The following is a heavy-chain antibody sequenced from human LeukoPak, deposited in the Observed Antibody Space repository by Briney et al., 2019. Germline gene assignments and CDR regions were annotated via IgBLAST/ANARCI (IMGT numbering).Heavy chain of an antibody. V-gene: IGHV4-61*02. CDR2: IYTSGST. D-gene: IGHD3-10*01. CDR1: GGSISSGSYY. Sequence: PSETLSLTCTVSGGSISSGSYYWSWIRQPAGKGLEWIGRIYTSGSTNYNPSLKSRVTMSVDTSKNQFSLKLSSVTAADTAVYYCARGGGITMVRGVKAGDAFDIWGQGTMVTVSS. CDR3: ARGGGITMVRGVKAGDAFDI. J-gene: IGHJ3*02.